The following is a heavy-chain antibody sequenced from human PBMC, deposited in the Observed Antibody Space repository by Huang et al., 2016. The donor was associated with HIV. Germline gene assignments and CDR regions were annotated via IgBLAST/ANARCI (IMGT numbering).Heavy chain of an antibody. CDR3: AHRRAGPVGDFNY. J-gene: IGHJ4*02. CDR1: GFSLSTSGGA. CDR2: IYWDDDK. D-gene: IGHD1-26*01. V-gene: IGHV2-5*02. Sequence: QITLKESGPTLVKPTQTLTLPCTFSGFSLSTSGGAVGWIRQPPGNALAWLALIYWDDDKRYSPSLRSRRSVTGDTSKHQVVLPMTNVDPVDTATYFCAHRRAGPVGDFNYWGQGTLVTVSS.